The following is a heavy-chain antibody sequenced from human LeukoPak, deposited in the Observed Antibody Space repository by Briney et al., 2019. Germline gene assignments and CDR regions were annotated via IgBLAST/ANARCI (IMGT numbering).Heavy chain of an antibody. J-gene: IGHJ4*02. D-gene: IGHD2-15*01. Sequence: SETLSLTCTVSGGSISSYYWSWIRQPPGKGLEWIGYIYTSGSTNYNPSLKSRVTISVDTSKNQLSLKLSSVTAADTAVYYCARRGFSGGLYYFDYWGQGTLVTVSS. CDR2: IYTSGST. CDR3: ARRGFSGGLYYFDY. V-gene: IGHV4-4*09. CDR1: GGSISSYY.